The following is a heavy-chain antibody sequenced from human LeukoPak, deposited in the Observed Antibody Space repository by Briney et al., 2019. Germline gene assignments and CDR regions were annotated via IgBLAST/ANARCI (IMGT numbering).Heavy chain of an antibody. CDR3: ARRVLYRGWFDP. D-gene: IGHD2-15*01. CDR2: INHSGST. CDR1: GGSISSSSYY. J-gene: IGHJ5*02. Sequence: SETLSLTCTVSGGSISSSSYYWSWIRQPPGKGLEWIGEINHSGSTNYNPSLKSRVTISVDTSKNQFSLKLSSVTAADTAVYYCARRVLYRGWFDPWGQGTLVTVSS. V-gene: IGHV4-39*07.